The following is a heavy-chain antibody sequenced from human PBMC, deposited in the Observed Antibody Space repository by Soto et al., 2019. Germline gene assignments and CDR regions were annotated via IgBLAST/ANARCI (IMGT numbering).Heavy chain of an antibody. D-gene: IGHD5-18*01. CDR1: GGTFSSYT. CDR2: IIPILGIA. V-gene: IGHV1-69*02. J-gene: IGHJ4*02. Sequence: ASVKVSCKASGGTFSSYTIRWVRQAPGQGLEWMGRIIPILGIANYAQKLQGRVTITADKSTSTAYMELSSLRSEDTAVYYCARVITAMAPYFDYWGQGTLVTVSS. CDR3: ARVITAMAPYFDY.